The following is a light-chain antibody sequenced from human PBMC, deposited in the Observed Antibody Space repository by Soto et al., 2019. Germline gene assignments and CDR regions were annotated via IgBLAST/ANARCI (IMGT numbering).Light chain of an antibody. V-gene: IGLV2-14*01. Sequence: QSALTQPASVSGSPGQSITISCTGTSSDVGGYNYVSWYQHHPGKAPKLMIYEVSNRPSGVSNRFSGSKSGNTASLTISGLQAGDEADYYCSSYTSSSTVVFGGGTKLTVL. CDR2: EVS. J-gene: IGLJ2*01. CDR1: SSDVGGYNY. CDR3: SSYTSSSTVV.